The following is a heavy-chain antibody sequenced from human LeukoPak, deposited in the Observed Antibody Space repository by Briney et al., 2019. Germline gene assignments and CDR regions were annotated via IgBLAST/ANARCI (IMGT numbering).Heavy chain of an antibody. D-gene: IGHD3-10*01. J-gene: IGHJ3*02. CDR3: ARWSGLTMVRGGNPDSRNIDAFDI. V-gene: IGHV1-69*01. CDR1: GGTFSSYA. CDR2: IIPIFGTA. Sequence: SAKVSCKASGGTFSSYAISWVRQAPGQGLEWMGGIIPIFGTANYAQKFQGRVTITADESTSTAYMELSSLRSEDTAVYYCARWSGLTMVRGGNPDSRNIDAFDIWGQGTMVTVSS.